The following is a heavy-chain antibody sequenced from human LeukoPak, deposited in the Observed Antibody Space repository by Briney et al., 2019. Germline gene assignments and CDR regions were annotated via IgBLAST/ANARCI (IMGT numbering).Heavy chain of an antibody. CDR2: ISAYNGNT. Sequence: GASVKVSCKASGYTFTSYGISWVRQAPGQGLEWMGWISAYNGNTNYALKLQGRVTMTTDTSTSTAYMELRSLRSDDTAVYYCARYFGGGRATNGFDYWGQGTLVTVSS. V-gene: IGHV1-18*01. J-gene: IGHJ4*02. D-gene: IGHD2-8*01. CDR3: ARYFGGGRATNGFDY. CDR1: GYTFTSYG.